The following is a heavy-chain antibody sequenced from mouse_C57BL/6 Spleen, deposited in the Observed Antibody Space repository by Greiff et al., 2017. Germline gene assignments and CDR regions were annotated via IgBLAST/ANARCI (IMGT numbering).Heavy chain of an antibody. CDR2: INSDGGST. J-gene: IGHJ1*03. Sequence: EVKVEESGGGLVQPGESLKLSCESNEYEFPSHDMSWVRKTPEKRLELVAAINSDGGSTYYPDTMERRFIISRDNTKKTLYLQMSSLRSEDTALYYCARSYYGNYGWYVDVWGTGTTVTVSS. CDR3: ARSYYGNYGWYVDV. V-gene: IGHV5-2*03. CDR1: EYEFPSHD. D-gene: IGHD2-1*01.